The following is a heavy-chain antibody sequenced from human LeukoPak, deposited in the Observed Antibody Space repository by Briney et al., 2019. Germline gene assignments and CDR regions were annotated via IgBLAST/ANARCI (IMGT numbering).Heavy chain of an antibody. V-gene: IGHV3-30*18. Sequence: GGSLRLSCAASGFTFSSYGMHWVRQAPGKGLEWVAVISYDGSNKYYADSVKGRFTISRDNSKNTLYLQMNSLRAEDTAVYYCAKGRLDIVVVPDNYYYYGMDVWGQGTTVTVSS. D-gene: IGHD2-2*03. CDR1: GFTFSSYG. CDR2: ISYDGSNK. J-gene: IGHJ6*02. CDR3: AKGRLDIVVVPDNYYYYGMDV.